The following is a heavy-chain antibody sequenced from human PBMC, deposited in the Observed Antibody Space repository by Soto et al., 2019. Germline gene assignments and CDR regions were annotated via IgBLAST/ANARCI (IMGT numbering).Heavy chain of an antibody. V-gene: IGHV3-7*05. CDR1: GFTFSSYW. CDR3: ARDRFGCTSSNCYIYFDY. Sequence: GGSLRLSCAASGFTFSSYWMSWVRQSPGKGLEWVANIKQDGSEKYYVDSVEGRFAISRDNAKNSLYLQMNSLKAEDTAVYFCARDRFGCTSSNCYIYFDYWGQGTLVTVSS. CDR2: IKQDGSEK. D-gene: IGHD2-2*01. J-gene: IGHJ4*02.